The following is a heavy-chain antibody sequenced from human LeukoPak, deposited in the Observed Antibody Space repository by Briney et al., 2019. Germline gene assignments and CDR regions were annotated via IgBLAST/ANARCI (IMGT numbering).Heavy chain of an antibody. CDR1: GGSISSSSYY. V-gene: IGHV4-39*01. Sequence: SETLSLTCTVSGGSISSSSYYWGCIRQPPGKGLEWIGSIYYSGSTYYNPSLKSRVTISVDTSKNQFSLKLSSVTAADTAVYYCARQTEWLRLLSFDYWGQGTLVTVSS. D-gene: IGHD5-12*01. CDR2: IYYSGST. J-gene: IGHJ4*02. CDR3: ARQTEWLRLLSFDY.